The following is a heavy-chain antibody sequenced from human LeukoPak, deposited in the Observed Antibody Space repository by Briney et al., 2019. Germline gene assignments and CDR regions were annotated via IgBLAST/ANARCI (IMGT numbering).Heavy chain of an antibody. D-gene: IGHD3-10*01. J-gene: IGHJ6*03. CDR1: GFSVSSNY. V-gene: IGHV3-66*02. CDR3: VGVETITMVRGASGDV. CDR2: IHSGGRA. Sequence: GGCLRLSCAASGFSVSSNYMTWVRQAPGKGLEWVSVIHSGGRAYYADSVKGRFTTSRDNSKNTLDLQMNSLSVEDTAVYYCVGVETITMVRGASGDVWGKGTTVTVSS.